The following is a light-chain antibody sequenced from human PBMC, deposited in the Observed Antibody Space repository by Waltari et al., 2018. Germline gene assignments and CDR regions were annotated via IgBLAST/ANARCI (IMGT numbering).Light chain of an antibody. J-gene: IGLJ1*01. CDR1: TSNIESNT. CDR2: RNN. CDR3: SAWDDSLNGYV. Sequence: QSVLTQPPSASGTPGQRVTISCSGSTSNIESNTVNWYQHFPGTAPKLFIYRNNQRPSGVPDRFSASKSGTSASLASSGLQSEDEADYYCSAWDDSLNGYVFGSGTKVTVL. V-gene: IGLV1-44*01.